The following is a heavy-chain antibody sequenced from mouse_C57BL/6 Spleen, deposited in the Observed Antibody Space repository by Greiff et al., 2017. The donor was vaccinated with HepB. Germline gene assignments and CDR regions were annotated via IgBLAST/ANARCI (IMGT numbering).Heavy chain of an antibody. CDR3: ARREDYGSCCYWYFDV. V-gene: IGHV1-82*01. D-gene: IGHD1-1*01. CDR2: IYPGDGDT. CDR1: GYAFSSSW. Sequence: VQLQQSGPELVKPGASVKISCKASGYAFSSSWMNWVKQRPGKGLEWIGRIYPGDGDTNYNGKFKGKATLTADKSSSTAYMQLSSLTSEGSAVYVCARREDYGSCCYWYFDVWGTGTTITVSS. J-gene: IGHJ1*03.